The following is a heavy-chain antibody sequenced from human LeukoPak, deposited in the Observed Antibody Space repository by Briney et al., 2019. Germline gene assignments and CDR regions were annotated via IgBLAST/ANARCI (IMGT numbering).Heavy chain of an antibody. V-gene: IGHV4-59*01. CDR1: GGSFSGYY. J-gene: IGHJ4*02. CDR2: ISYIGST. Sequence: SETLSLTCAVYGGSFSGYYWSWIRQPPGKGLEWIGYISYIGSTKYNPSLKSRVTISVDASKNQFSLKLSSVTAADTAVYYCARGGAVVGLDYFDYWGQGTLVTVSS. CDR3: ARGGAVVGLDYFDY. D-gene: IGHD6-19*01.